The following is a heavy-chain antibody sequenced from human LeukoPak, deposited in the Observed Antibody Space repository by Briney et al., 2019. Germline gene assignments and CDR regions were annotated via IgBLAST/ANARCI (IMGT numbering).Heavy chain of an antibody. D-gene: IGHD5-18*01. CDR1: GYTFTSYG. V-gene: IGHV1-18*01. Sequence: ASVKVSCKASGYTFTSYGISWVRQAPGQGLEWMGWISAYNGNTNYAQKLQGRVTMTTDTSTSTAYMELRSLRAEDTAVYYCAKGRGGDYSYGSYYFDYWGQGTLVTVSS. J-gene: IGHJ4*02. CDR2: ISAYNGNT. CDR3: AKGRGGDYSYGSYYFDY.